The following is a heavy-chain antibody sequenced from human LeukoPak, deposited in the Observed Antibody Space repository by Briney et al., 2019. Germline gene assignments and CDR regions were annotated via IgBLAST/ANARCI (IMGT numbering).Heavy chain of an antibody. CDR1: GGSISSSNSY. Sequence: PSETLPLTCTVSGGSISSSNSYWGWIRQPPGKGLEWIGSISYSVSSHYNPSLRSRATISVDTSRNHFSLKLSSVTAANTAVYYCARDPGHYYYDGGGRQDAFDIWGQGTMVTVSS. CDR3: ARDPGHYYYDGGGRQDAFDI. D-gene: IGHD3-22*01. V-gene: IGHV4-39*07. CDR2: ISYSVSS. J-gene: IGHJ3*02.